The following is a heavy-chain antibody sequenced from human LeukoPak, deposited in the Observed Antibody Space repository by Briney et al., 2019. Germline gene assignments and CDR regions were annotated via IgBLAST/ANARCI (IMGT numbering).Heavy chain of an antibody. J-gene: IGHJ4*02. CDR2: IRRSSSYI. CDR3: ARVGPYYYGSSGYFYADY. Sequence: GGSLRLSCAASGFTFSNYNMNWVRQAPGKGLEWVSSIRRSSSYIYYADSVKGRFTISRDNAKNSLYLQMNSLRAEDTAVYYCARVGPYYYGSSGYFYADYWGQGTLVTVSS. V-gene: IGHV3-21*01. CDR1: GFTFSNYN. D-gene: IGHD3-22*01.